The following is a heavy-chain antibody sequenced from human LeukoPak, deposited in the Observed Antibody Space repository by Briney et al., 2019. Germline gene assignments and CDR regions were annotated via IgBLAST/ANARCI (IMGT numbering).Heavy chain of an antibody. J-gene: IGHJ4*02. Sequence: PAGSLRLSCAASGNYWMHWVRHVPGKGLVWVSHINSDGSWTSYADSVKGRFTISKDNAKNTVYLQMNSLRAEDTAVYYCVSFYETYWGRGTLVTVSS. D-gene: IGHD5/OR15-5a*01. V-gene: IGHV3-74*01. CDR1: GNYW. CDR2: INSDGSWT. CDR3: VSFYETY.